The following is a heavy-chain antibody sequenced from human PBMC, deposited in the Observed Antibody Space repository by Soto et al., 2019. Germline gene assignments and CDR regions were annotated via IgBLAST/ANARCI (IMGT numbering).Heavy chain of an antibody. D-gene: IGHD2-2*01. V-gene: IGHV4-4*02. Sequence: PSETLSLTCAVSGGSISSSNWWSWVRQPPGKGLEWIGEIYHSGSTNYNPSLKSRVTISVDKSKNQFSLKLSSVTAADTAVYYCARVKDCISTSCYNWFDPWGQGTLVTVS. CDR3: ARVKDCISTSCYNWFDP. J-gene: IGHJ5*02. CDR2: IYHSGST. CDR1: GGSISSSNW.